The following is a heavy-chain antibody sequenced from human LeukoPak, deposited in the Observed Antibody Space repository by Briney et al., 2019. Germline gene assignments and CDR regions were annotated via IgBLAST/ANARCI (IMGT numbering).Heavy chain of an antibody. CDR2: IYPGDSET. CDR3: ARGKDYDILTGYNNGFDP. J-gene: IGHJ5*02. Sequence: GESLKISFKGSGYRFTSYWIGWVRQMPGKGLEWMGIIYPGDSETRYSPSFQGQVTISADKSISTAYLQWSSLKASDTAMYYGARGKDYDILTGYNNGFDPWGQGTLVTVSS. CDR1: GYRFTSYW. D-gene: IGHD3-9*01. V-gene: IGHV5-51*01.